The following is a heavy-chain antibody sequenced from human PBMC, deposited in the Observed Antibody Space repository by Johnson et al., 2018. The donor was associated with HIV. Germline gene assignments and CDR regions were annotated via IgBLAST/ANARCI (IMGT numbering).Heavy chain of an antibody. Sequence: VQLVESGGGVVRPGGSLRLSCAASGFTFSSYWMSWVRQAPGNGLEWVANIKQDGSEKYYVGYVKGRFTISRDNAKNSLYLQMNSLRADDTAVYYCARDKWEPNVFDIWGQGTMVTVS. CDR2: IKQDGSEK. V-gene: IGHV3-7*03. CDR1: GFTFSSYW. J-gene: IGHJ3*02. CDR3: ARDKWEPNVFDI. D-gene: IGHD1-26*01.